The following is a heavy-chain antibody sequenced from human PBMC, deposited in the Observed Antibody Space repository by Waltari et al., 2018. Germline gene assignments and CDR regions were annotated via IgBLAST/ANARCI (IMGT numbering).Heavy chain of an antibody. Sequence: QVQLQESGPGLVKPSETLSLTCTVSGGAISSYYWSWIRQRPGRGLEWIGYINDRGSTNDNPSLKSRVTISVDTTKNQFSLKLSSVTAADTAVYYCARATSGGYYGYYYYYMDVWGKRTTVTVSS. J-gene: IGHJ6*03. D-gene: IGHD3-22*01. CDR3: ARATSGGYYGYYYYYMDV. V-gene: IGHV4-59*01. CDR2: INDRGST. CDR1: GGAISSYY.